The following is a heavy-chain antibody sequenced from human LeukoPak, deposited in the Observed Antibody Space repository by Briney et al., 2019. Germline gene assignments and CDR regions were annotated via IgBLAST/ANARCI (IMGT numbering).Heavy chain of an antibody. CDR2: ISISSTI. J-gene: IGHJ3*02. D-gene: IGHD3-16*01. CDR1: GFTFSSYR. CDR3: ARDTLSAFDI. V-gene: IGHV3-48*01. Sequence: GGSLRLSCAASGFTFSSYRMNWVRQAPGKGLEWVSYISISSTIYSADSLKGRFTISRDNAKNSLYLQMNSLRAEDTAVYYCARDTLSAFDIWGQGTMVTVSS.